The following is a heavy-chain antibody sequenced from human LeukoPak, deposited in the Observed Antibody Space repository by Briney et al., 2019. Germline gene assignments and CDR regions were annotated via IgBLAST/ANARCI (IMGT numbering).Heavy chain of an antibody. D-gene: IGHD6-19*01. CDR3: ARVSSVTVAGFDY. CDR2: IYVGGSS. Sequence: SETLSLTCTVSGDSLSCFSWNWIRQSAGKGLEWIGRIYVGGSSNYNPSLRGRVTMSVDMSTNQFSLKLRTLTAADTATYYSARVSSVTVAGFDYWGQGVRVTVSS. CDR1: GDSLSCFS. V-gene: IGHV4-4*07. J-gene: IGHJ4*02.